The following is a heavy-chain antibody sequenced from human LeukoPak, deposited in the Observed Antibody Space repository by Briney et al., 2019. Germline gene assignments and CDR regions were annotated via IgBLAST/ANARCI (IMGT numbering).Heavy chain of an antibody. CDR1: GFTFSSYG. J-gene: IGHJ6*03. CDR3: AKVGCSSTSCTRPSDPYYYYMDV. D-gene: IGHD2-2*01. V-gene: IGHV3-30*02. Sequence: PGGSLRLSCAASGFTFSSYGMHWVRQAPGKGLEWVAFIRYDGSNKYYADSVKGRFTISRDNSKNTLYLQMNSLRAEDTAVYYCAKVGCSSTSCTRPSDPYYYYMDVWGKGTTVTVSS. CDR2: IRYDGSNK.